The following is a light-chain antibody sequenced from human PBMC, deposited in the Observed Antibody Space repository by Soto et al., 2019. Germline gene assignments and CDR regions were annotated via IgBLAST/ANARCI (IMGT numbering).Light chain of an antibody. CDR3: SEYAGSNNVV. V-gene: IGLV2-8*01. Sequence: QSALTQPPSASGSPGQSVTISCTGTSSDLGGYNFVSWYQQHPGKAPKLMIYEVNKRPSGVPDRFSGSKSGNTASLTVSGLQAEDEADYYCSEYAGSNNVVFGGGTKLTVL. J-gene: IGLJ2*01. CDR2: EVN. CDR1: SSDLGGYNF.